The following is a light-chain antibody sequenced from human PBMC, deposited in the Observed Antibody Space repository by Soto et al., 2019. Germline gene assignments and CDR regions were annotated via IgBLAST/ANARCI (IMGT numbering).Light chain of an antibody. J-gene: IGKJ1*01. CDR3: QQYNKWPRT. Sequence: EIVMTQSPATLSVSPGDRATLSCRASQSINTNLAWYQQKPGQTPSLLIYGASTRATGIPARFSGSGSGTEFTLTISSLHSEDLAVYYCQQYNKWPRTFGHGTKVEIK. CDR1: QSINTN. V-gene: IGKV3-15*01. CDR2: GAS.